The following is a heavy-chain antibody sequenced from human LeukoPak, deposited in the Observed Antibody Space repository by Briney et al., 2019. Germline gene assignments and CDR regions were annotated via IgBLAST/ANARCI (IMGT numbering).Heavy chain of an antibody. D-gene: IGHD3-3*01. J-gene: IGHJ4*02. V-gene: IGHV1-18*01. Sequence: ASVRVSCKASGYTFTSYGISWVRQAPGQGLEWMGWISAYNGNTNYAQKLQGRVTMTTDTSTSTAYMELRCLRSDDTAVYYCARGGLYYDFWSGYYWFDYWGQGTLVTVSS. CDR1: GYTFTSYG. CDR2: ISAYNGNT. CDR3: ARGGLYYDFWSGYYWFDY.